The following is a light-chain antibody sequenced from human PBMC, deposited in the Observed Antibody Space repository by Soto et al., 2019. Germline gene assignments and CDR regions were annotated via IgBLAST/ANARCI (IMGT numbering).Light chain of an antibody. J-gene: IGKJ1*01. CDR1: QTISSW. V-gene: IGKV1-5*03. CDR3: QHYNSYSEA. CDR2: KAS. Sequence: DIQMTQSPSTLSGSVGDRVTITCRASQTISSWLAWYQQKPGKAPKLLIYKASTLKRGFPSRFSCSGSGTEFPLTISSLQPDDFATYYCQHYNSYSEAFGQGTKVELK.